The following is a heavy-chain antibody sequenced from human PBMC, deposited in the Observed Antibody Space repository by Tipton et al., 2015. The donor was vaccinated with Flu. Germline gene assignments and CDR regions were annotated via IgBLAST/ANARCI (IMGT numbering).Heavy chain of an antibody. CDR3: ARGSWEVRFDP. Sequence: TLSLTCTVSGGSISTYYWSWIRQPPGKGLEWIGEINQSGRPNYNPSLKNRVTISVDTSKNQFSLSLTSVTAADTAMYYCARGSWEVRFDPWGQGTLVIVSS. CDR1: GGSISTYY. J-gene: IGHJ5*02. CDR2: INQSGRP. D-gene: IGHD1-26*01. V-gene: IGHV4-34*01.